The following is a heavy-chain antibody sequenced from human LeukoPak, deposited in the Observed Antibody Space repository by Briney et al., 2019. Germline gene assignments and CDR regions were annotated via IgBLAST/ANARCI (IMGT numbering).Heavy chain of an antibody. CDR3: ARGVGATGNWFDP. D-gene: IGHD1-26*01. Sequence: ASVRVSCKASGYTFTGYYMHWVRQAPGQGLEGMGWINPNSGGTNYAQKFQGRVTMTRDTSISTAYMELSRLRSYDTAVYYCARGVGATGNWFDPWGQGTLVTVSS. CDR1: GYTFTGYY. J-gene: IGHJ5*02. CDR2: INPNSGGT. V-gene: IGHV1-2*02.